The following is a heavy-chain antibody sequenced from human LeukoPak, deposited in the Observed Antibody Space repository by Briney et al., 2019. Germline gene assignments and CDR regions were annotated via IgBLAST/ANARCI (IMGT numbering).Heavy chain of an antibody. CDR3: ARDHDYIWGSYRIPLDY. D-gene: IGHD3-16*02. Sequence: GGSLRLSCAASGFTFSSYNMNWVRQAPGKGLEWVSYISSSSSSIYYADSVKGRFTISRDNAKNSLYLQMNSLRDEDTAVYYYARDHDYIWGSYRIPLDYWGRGTLVTVSS. V-gene: IGHV3-48*02. CDR2: ISSSSSSI. J-gene: IGHJ4*02. CDR1: GFTFSSYN.